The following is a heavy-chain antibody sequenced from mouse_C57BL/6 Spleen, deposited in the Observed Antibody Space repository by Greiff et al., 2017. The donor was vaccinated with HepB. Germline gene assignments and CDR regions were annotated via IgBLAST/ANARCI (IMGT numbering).Heavy chain of an antibody. D-gene: IGHD4-1*01. J-gene: IGHJ2*01. CDR1: GYSFTDYN. CDR2: INPSYGTT. CDR3: ARWLGGYFDD. Sequence: QLQESGPELVKPGASVKISCKASGYSFTDYNMNWVKQSNGKSLEWIGVINPSYGTTSYNQKLKGKATLTVDQSSSTAYMQLNSLTSEDSADYYGARWLGGYFDDWGQGTTLTVSS. V-gene: IGHV1-39*01.